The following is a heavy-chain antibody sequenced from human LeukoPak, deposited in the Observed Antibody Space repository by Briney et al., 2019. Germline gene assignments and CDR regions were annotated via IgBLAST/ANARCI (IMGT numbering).Heavy chain of an antibody. CDR2: ISYDGSNK. J-gene: IGHJ4*02. CDR1: GFTFSSYG. Sequence: GGSLRLSCTASGFTFSSYGMHWVRQAPSKGLEWVAVISYDGSNKYYADSVKGRFTISRDNSKNTLYLQMNSLRAEDTAVYYCAKAGSYGSGSYYRPPSGYWGQGTLVTVSS. V-gene: IGHV3-30*18. D-gene: IGHD3-10*01. CDR3: AKAGSYGSGSYYRPPSGY.